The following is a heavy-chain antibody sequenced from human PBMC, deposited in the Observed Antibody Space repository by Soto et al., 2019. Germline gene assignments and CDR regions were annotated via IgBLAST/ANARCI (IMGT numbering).Heavy chain of an antibody. CDR1: GYSFTSYW. J-gene: IGHJ4*02. CDR3: ARPLAGENAFDY. V-gene: IGHV5-10-1*01. CDR2: IDPSDSYT. Sequence: GESLKISCKDSGYSFTSYWISWVRQMPGKGLEWMGRIDPSDSYTNYSPSFQGHVTISADKSISTAYLQWSSLKALDTAMYYCARPLAGENAFDYWGQGTLVTVSS. D-gene: IGHD3-10*01.